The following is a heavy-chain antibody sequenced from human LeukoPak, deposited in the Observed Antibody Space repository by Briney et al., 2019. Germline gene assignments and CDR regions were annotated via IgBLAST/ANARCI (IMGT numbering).Heavy chain of an antibody. Sequence: SETLSLTCAVSGYSISSGYYWGWIRQPPGKGLEWIGYIYYSGSTNYNPSLKSRVTISVDTSKNQFSLKLSSVTAADTAVYYCARGIQLWSDWGQGTLVTVSS. D-gene: IGHD5-18*01. CDR3: ARGIQLWSD. V-gene: IGHV4-38-2*01. CDR1: GYSISSGYY. CDR2: IYYSGST. J-gene: IGHJ4*02.